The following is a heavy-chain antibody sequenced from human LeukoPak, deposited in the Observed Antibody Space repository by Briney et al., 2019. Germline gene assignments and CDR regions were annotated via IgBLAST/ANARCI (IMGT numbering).Heavy chain of an antibody. D-gene: IGHD1-26*01. J-gene: IGHJ4*02. CDR1: GFTFSSYS. V-gene: IGHV3-48*04. CDR3: ARVSGSYALRY. CDR2: ISSSSSTI. Sequence: PGGSLRLSCAASGFTFSSYSMNWVRQAPGKGLEWVSYISSSSSTIYYADSVKGRFTISRDNAKNSLYLQMNSLRAEDTAVYYCARVSGSYALRYWGQGTLVTVSS.